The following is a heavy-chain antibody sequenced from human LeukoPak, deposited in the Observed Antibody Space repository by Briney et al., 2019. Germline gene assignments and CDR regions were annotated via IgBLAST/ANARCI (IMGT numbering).Heavy chain of an antibody. J-gene: IGHJ4*02. CDR2: IYYSGST. D-gene: IGHD3-10*01. CDR1: GGSITSYY. CDR3: ARVGTYGSGSYLSWLDY. V-gene: IGHV4-59*01. Sequence: SETLSLTCSVSGGSITSYYWSWIRQPPRKVLEWIGYIYYSGSTNYNPSLKSRVTIAVDTSKNQFSLKLSSVTAADTAVYYCARVGTYGSGSYLSWLDYWGQGTLVTVSS.